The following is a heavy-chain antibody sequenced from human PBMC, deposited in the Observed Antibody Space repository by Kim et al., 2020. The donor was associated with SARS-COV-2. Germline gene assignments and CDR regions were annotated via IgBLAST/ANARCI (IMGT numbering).Heavy chain of an antibody. CDR3: SRSNGWFPD. CDR1: GGSMSSYY. D-gene: IGHD6-19*01. V-gene: IGHV4-59*08. CDR2: IYYTGGT. Sequence: SESLSLTCTVSGGSMSSYYWTWIRQPPGKGPEWIAYIYYTGGTNYNPSLKSRVTISVDTSQNQFSLRLSSVTAADTAAYYCSRSNGWFPDWGQGTLVTVS. J-gene: IGHJ4*02.